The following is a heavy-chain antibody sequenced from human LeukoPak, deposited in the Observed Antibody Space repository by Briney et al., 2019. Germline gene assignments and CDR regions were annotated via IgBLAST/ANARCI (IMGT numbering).Heavy chain of an antibody. J-gene: IGHJ4*02. D-gene: IGHD3-10*01. CDR1: RGSLSSHS. V-gene: IGHV4-59*11. Sequence: ETLSLTCTVSRGSLSSHSWSWIRQPPGKGLDWIGSVSYSGFTKYNPSIESRVSMSVDTSKDQFSLRLSSVTAADTAFYYCARATGGLTLFDYWGQATPVTVSS. CDR2: VSYSGFT. CDR3: ARATGGLTLFDY.